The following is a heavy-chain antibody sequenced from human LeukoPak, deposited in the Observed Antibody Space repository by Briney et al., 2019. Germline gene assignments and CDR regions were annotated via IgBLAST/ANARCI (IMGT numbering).Heavy chain of an antibody. CDR1: ENTFTGHY. Sequence: ASVKVSCKASENTFTGHYVHWVRPAPGQGLEWMGWISPDNGGTNYAQKFRGRVTVTRDTSIRTAYMELGSLTSDDAAVYYCARYSAQGTYWGQGTLVTVSS. CDR3: ARYSAQGTY. V-gene: IGHV1-2*02. CDR2: ISPDNGGT. J-gene: IGHJ4*02. D-gene: IGHD1-7*01.